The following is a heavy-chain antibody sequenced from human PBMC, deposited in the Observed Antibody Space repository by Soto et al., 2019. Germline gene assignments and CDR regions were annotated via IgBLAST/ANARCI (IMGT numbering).Heavy chain of an antibody. D-gene: IGHD3-22*01. Sequence: TSETLSLTCAVSGGSISSGGYSWSWIRQPPGKGLEWIGYIYHSGSTYYNPSLKSRVTISVDRSKNQFSLKLSSVTAADTAVYYCARANHQYYYDSSGYQYVDYWGQGTLVTVSS. CDR1: GGSISSGGYS. V-gene: IGHV4-30-2*01. J-gene: IGHJ4*02. CDR3: ARANHQYYYDSSGYQYVDY. CDR2: IYHSGST.